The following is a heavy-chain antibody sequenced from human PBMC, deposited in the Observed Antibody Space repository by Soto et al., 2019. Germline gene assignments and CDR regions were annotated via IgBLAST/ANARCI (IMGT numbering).Heavy chain of an antibody. CDR1: GFTFSSYG. CDR3: AKGGSVVATTPGFDF. J-gene: IGHJ4*02. CDR2: ISYDGSYK. Sequence: QVQLVESGGGVVQPGRSLRLSCAASGFTFSSYGMHWVRQAPGKGLEWVAGISYDGSYKYYADSMKGRVTISRDNSKDSVYVQIDNLRCGETGVSFWAKGGSVVATTPGFDFWGQGTLVTVSS. V-gene: IGHV3-30*18. D-gene: IGHD5-12*01.